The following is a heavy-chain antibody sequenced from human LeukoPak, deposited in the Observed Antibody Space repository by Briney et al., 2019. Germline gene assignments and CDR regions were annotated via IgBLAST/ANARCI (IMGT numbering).Heavy chain of an antibody. CDR1: GYXFTNYG. Sequence: ASVKVSCKASGYXFTNYGINWVRQAPGQGHEWMGWITTNTGNPTYAQGFTGRFVFSLDTSVSTAYLQIYSLKAGDTAVYYCARGEGYCSAGSCAFDPWGQGTLVTVSS. J-gene: IGHJ5*02. D-gene: IGHD2-15*01. CDR2: ITTNTGNP. V-gene: IGHV7-4-1*01. CDR3: ARGEGYCSAGSCAFDP.